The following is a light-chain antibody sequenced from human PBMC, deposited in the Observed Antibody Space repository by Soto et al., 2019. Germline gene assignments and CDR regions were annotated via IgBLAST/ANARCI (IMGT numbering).Light chain of an antibody. CDR3: QQYNEWPIT. CDR2: RAS. Sequence: DIGVTHSPATLSLSPGERPTLSCRASQSVGSLLAWYQQKPGQAPRLLIYRASSRATGISGSFSGSGSGTEFTLTITSLQSEDFAVYYCQQYNEWPITFGQGTRLEIK. J-gene: IGKJ5*01. V-gene: IGKV3-15*01. CDR1: QSVGSL.